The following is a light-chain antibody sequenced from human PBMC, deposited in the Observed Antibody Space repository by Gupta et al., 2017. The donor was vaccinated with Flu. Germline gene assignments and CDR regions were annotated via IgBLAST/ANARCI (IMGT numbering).Light chain of an antibody. CDR3: QQSYSTPWT. J-gene: IGKJ1*01. CDR1: QNINNY. V-gene: IGKV1-39*01. Sequence: DIQMTQSPSSLSASVGDRVTITCRASQNINNYLNWYQHNPGKGPKLLIYAASSLYSGVPSRFTGSGSGTDFTLTINYLQPEDFATYYCQQSYSTPWTFGQGTKVEIK. CDR2: AAS.